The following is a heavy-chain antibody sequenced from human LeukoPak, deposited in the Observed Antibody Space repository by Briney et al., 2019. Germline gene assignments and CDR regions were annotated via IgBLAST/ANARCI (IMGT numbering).Heavy chain of an antibody. J-gene: IGHJ4*02. CDR2: ISSSGSTI. Sequence: GGSLRLSCAASGFTFSDYYMSWIRQAPGKGLEWVSYISSSGSTIYYADSVKGRFTISRDNAKNSLYLQMNSLRAEDTAVYYFARAWRYGGNYPELFDYWGQGTLVTVSS. D-gene: IGHD4-23*01. V-gene: IGHV3-11*01. CDR1: GFTFSDYY. CDR3: ARAWRYGGNYPELFDY.